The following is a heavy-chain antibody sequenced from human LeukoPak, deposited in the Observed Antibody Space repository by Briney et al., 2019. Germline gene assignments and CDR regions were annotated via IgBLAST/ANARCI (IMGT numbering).Heavy chain of an antibody. CDR2: IWYDGSNK. D-gene: IGHD3-10*01. CDR3: ARDLAFGGFDY. J-gene: IGHJ4*02. CDR1: EFTFSSYG. Sequence: GGSLRLSCAASEFTFSSYGMHWVRQAPGKGLEWVAVIWYDGSNKYYADSVKGRFTISRDNSKNTLYLQMNNLRAEDTAVYYCARDLAFGGFDYWGQGTLVTVSS. V-gene: IGHV3-33*01.